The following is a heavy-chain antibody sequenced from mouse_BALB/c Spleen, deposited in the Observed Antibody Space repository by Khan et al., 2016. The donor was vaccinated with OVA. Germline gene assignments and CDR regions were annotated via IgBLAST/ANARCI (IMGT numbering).Heavy chain of an antibody. CDR1: GYIFTSYW. Sequence: QVQLKESGAELVRPGASVKLSCKTSGYIFTSYWIHWVKQRSGQGLEWIARIYPGTDNTYYNKKLKDKATLTADKSSSTSYMQLSKLKSETSAVYFCDRGEALYYFDYWGQGTTLTVSS. J-gene: IGHJ2*01. CDR2: IYPGTDNT. D-gene: IGHD2-13*01. CDR3: DRGEALYYFDY. V-gene: IGHV1-76*01.